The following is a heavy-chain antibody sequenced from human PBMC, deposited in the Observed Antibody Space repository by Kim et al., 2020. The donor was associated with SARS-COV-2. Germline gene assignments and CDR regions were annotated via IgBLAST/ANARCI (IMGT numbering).Heavy chain of an antibody. D-gene: IGHD6-13*01. CDR3: AKDRQQLVLRVYGMDV. CDR2: ISYDGSNK. CDR1: GFTFSIYG. Sequence: SLFLSCAASGFTFSIYGILLFLLFLFFLLEWVAVISYDGSNKYYADSVKGLFTISRDISQNTLYLQMDSLRAEDTAVYYCAKDRQQLVLRVYGMDVWGQGTTVTVSS. V-gene: IGHV3-30*18. J-gene: IGHJ6*02.